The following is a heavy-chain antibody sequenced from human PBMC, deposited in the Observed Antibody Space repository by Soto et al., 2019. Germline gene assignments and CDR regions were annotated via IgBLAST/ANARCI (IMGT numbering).Heavy chain of an antibody. Sequence: ASVKVSCKASGGTFSSYTISWVRQAPGQGLEGMGRIIPILGIANYAQKFQGRVTITADKSTSTAYMELSSLRSEDTAVYFCARDDSRGGYNPAFDYWGQGTLVTVAS. CDR2: IIPILGIA. CDR1: GGTFSSYT. CDR3: ARDDSRGGYNPAFDY. D-gene: IGHD5-12*01. J-gene: IGHJ4*02. V-gene: IGHV1-69*04.